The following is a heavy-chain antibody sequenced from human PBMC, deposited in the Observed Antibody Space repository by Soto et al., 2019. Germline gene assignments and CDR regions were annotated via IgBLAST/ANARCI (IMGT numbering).Heavy chain of an antibody. J-gene: IGHJ6*02. CDR3: ARITKSYFYYYGMDV. D-gene: IGHD1-20*01. CDR1: GNPFASDG. V-gene: IGHV1-18*01. Sequence: GXSGKVSCEASGNPFASDGISWVRQAAGQGLEWMGWISPYNRDTEYSQKLQDRLTMTTDTSASTAYVELRNLRSDDTAVYYCARITKSYFYYYGMDVWGQGTTVTVPS. CDR2: ISPYNRDT.